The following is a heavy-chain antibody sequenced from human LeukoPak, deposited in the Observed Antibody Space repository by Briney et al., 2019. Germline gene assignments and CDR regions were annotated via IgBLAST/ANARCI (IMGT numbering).Heavy chain of an antibody. CDR2: IYTSGST. J-gene: IGHJ4*02. Sequence: SETLSLTCTVSGGSISSGSYYWSWIRQPAGKGLEWIGRIYTSGSTNYNPSLKSRVTISVDTSKNQFSLKLSSVTAADTAVYYCARKRVGATTRPSFDYWGQGTLVTVSS. D-gene: IGHD1-26*01. CDR1: GGSISSGSYY. V-gene: IGHV4-61*02. CDR3: ARKRVGATTRPSFDY.